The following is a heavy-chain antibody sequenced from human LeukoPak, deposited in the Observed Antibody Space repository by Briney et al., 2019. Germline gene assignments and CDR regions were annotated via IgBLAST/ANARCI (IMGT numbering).Heavy chain of an antibody. CDR2: ITGSGGNT. CDR3: AKAASSSWPSYHYGMDV. J-gene: IGHJ6*02. D-gene: IGHD6-13*01. V-gene: IGHV3-23*01. CDR1: GFIFSSYS. Sequence: GGSLRLSCAASGFIFSSYSMSWVRQAPGKGLEWVSVITGSGGNTYYADSVKGRFTISKDNSKNTMYLQMSSLRVDDTAVYYCAKAASSSWPSYHYGMDVWGQGTTVTVSS.